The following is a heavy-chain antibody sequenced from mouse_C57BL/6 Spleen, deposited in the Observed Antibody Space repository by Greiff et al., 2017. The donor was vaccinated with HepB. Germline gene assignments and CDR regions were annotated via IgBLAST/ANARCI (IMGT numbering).Heavy chain of an antibody. CDR1: GYAFSSYW. J-gene: IGHJ2*01. CDR3: ARGPYYDYDGDY. Sequence: QVQLQQSGAELVKPGASVKISCKASGYAFSSYWMNWVKQRPGKGLEWIGQIYPGDGDTNYNGKFKGKATLTADKSSSTAYKQLSSLTSEDSAVYFCARGPYYDYDGDYWGQGTTLTVSS. CDR2: IYPGDGDT. D-gene: IGHD2-4*01. V-gene: IGHV1-80*01.